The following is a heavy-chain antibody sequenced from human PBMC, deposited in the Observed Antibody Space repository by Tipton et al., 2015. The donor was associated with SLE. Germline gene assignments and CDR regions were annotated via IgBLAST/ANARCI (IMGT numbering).Heavy chain of an antibody. V-gene: IGHV4-61*08. CDR2: VFYSGSA. CDR3: ARKVVPDWYFDL. Sequence: LRLSCSVSGYSISGAYYWAWIRQPPGKGPEWIGYVFYSGSANYNPPLKSRVTMSVDTSKNQFSLKLTSVTSADTAVYYCARKVVPDWYFDLWGRGSLVTVSS. D-gene: IGHD6-6*01. J-gene: IGHJ2*01. CDR1: GYSISGAYY.